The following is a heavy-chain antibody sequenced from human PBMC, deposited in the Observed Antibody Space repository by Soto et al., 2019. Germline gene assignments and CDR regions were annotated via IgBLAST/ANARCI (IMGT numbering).Heavy chain of an antibody. CDR2: IYYSGST. CDR3: ARRWGYAFDI. J-gene: IGHJ3*02. V-gene: IGHV4-59*08. D-gene: IGHD1-26*01. Sequence: QVQLQESGPGLVKPSETLSLTCTVSDGSISSYYWSWIRQPPGKGLEWIGYIYYSGSTNYNPSLKSRVTISVDTSKNQCSLKLSSVTAADTAVYYCARRWGYAFDIWGQGTMVTVSS. CDR1: DGSISSYY.